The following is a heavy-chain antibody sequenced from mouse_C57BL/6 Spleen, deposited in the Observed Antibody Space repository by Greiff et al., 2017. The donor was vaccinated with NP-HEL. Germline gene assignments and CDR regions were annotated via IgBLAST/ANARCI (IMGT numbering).Heavy chain of an antibody. CDR3: ASPDYYGSGLGD. V-gene: IGHV1-22*01. CDR1: GYTFTDYN. D-gene: IGHD1-1*01. J-gene: IGHJ4*01. Sequence: VQLQQSGPELVKPGASVKMSCKASGYTFTDYNMHWVKQSHGKSLEWIGDINPNNGGTSYNQKFKGKATLTVNKSSSTAYMELRSLTSEDSAVCYCASPDYYGSGLGDWGQGTTVTVSS. CDR2: INPNNGGT.